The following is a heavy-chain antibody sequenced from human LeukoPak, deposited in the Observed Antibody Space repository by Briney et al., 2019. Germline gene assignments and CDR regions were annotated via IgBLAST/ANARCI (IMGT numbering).Heavy chain of an antibody. CDR2: ISGYNGNT. J-gene: IGHJ4*02. Sequence: ASVKVSCKASGYTFNRYGITWVRQAPGQGLEWMGWISGYNGNTNYAQKLQGRVTMTTDTSTSTAYMELRSLRSYDTAMYYCARDYGYGVTVMISDDYWGQGTLVTVSS. CDR1: GYTFNRYG. V-gene: IGHV1-18*01. CDR3: ARDYGYGVTVMISDDY. D-gene: IGHD5-12*01.